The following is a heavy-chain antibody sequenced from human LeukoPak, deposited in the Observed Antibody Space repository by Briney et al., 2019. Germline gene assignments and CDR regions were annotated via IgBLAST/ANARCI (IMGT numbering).Heavy chain of an antibody. CDR2: ITHSGST. Sequence: KPSETLSLTCAVYGGSFSGKYWTWIRQPPGKGLEWIGEITHSGSTYYNPSLKSRVTISVDTSKNQFSLKLNSVTAADTAVHYCAGDLMTWGQGTLVTVSS. J-gene: IGHJ4*02. V-gene: IGHV4-34*01. CDR1: GGSFSGKY. CDR3: AGDLMT.